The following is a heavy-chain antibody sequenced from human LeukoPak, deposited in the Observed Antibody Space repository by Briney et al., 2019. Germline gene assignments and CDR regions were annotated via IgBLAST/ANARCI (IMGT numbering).Heavy chain of an antibody. CDR3: AREVVVPAAGGFDP. V-gene: IGHV1-2*02. D-gene: IGHD2-2*01. CDR1: GYTFTGYY. J-gene: IGHJ5*02. Sequence: ASVKASCKASGYTFTGYYMHWVRQAPGQGLEWMGWINPNSGGTNYAQKFQGRVTITRDTSISTAYMELSRLRSDDTAVYYCAREVVVPAAGGFDPWGQGTLVTVSS. CDR2: INPNSGGT.